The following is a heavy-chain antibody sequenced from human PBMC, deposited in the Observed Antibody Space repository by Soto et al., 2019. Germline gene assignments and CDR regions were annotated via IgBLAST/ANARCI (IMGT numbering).Heavy chain of an antibody. CDR3: ATARIDDPLYRTTVTTWLRVLRAEVDYHYYGLAF. CDR2: FDPEDGET. V-gene: IGHV1-24*01. J-gene: IGHJ6*02. D-gene: IGHD4-4*01. CDR1: GYTLTELS. Sequence: ASVKVSCKVSGYTLTELSMHWVRQAPGKGLEWMGGFDPEDGETIYAQKFQGRVTMTEDTSTDTAYMELSSLRSEDTAVYYCATARIDDPLYRTTVTTWLRVLRAEVDYHYYGLAFWGQGPTVPVSS.